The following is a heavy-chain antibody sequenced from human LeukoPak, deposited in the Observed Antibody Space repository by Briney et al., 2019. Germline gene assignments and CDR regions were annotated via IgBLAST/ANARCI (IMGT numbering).Heavy chain of an antibody. CDR1: GFTFDDYA. CDR2: ISWNSGSI. CDR3: AKDISVNYERYSDAFDI. D-gene: IGHD3-22*01. Sequence: PGRSLRLSCAASGFTFDDYAMHWVRQAPGKGLEWVSGISWNSGSIGYADSVKGRFTISRDNAKNSLYLQMNSLRAEDTALYYCAKDISVNYERYSDAFDIWGQGTMVTVSS. V-gene: IGHV3-9*01. J-gene: IGHJ3*02.